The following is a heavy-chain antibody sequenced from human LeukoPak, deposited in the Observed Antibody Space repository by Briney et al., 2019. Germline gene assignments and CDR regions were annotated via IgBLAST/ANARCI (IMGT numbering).Heavy chain of an antibody. CDR2: IKHDGSDK. V-gene: IGHV3-7*04. D-gene: IGHD6-19*01. CDR1: GFTFSSYW. Sequence: PGGSLRLSCAASGFTFSSYWMSWVRQAPGKGLEWVANIKHDGSDKNYVDSVKGRFTISRDNAKNSVYLQMNSLRAEDTAVYYCAGDIAMAGDDYWGQGTLVTASS. J-gene: IGHJ4*02. CDR3: AGDIAMAGDDY.